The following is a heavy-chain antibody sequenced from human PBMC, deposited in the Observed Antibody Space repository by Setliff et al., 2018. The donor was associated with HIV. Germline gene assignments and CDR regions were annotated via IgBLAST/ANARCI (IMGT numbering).Heavy chain of an antibody. D-gene: IGHD3-10*01. J-gene: IGHJ4*02. Sequence: SVKVSCKTSGDTFNSYTINWVRQAPGQGLEWMGRTIPVLSMSNFAHKFQGRGTITADKSTNTAYLRLSGLTSDDTAIYYCATSYGSGVAPFGYWGQGTLVTVSS. V-gene: IGHV1-69*02. CDR2: TIPVLSMS. CDR3: ATSYGSGVAPFGY. CDR1: GDTFNSYT.